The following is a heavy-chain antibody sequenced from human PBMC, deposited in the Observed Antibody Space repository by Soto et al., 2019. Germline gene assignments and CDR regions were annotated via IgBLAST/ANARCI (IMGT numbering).Heavy chain of an antibody. V-gene: IGHV1-69*01. CDR3: ARGVVVVAASQLGWFDP. Sequence: QVQLVQSGAELKKPGSSVKVSCKASGGTFSRDAISWVRQAPGQGLEWMGGIIPMFVTAKYVQKFQGRLTITADESTTTAYMELRSLRSDDTAVYYCARGVVVVAASQLGWFDPWGQGTLVTVSS. D-gene: IGHD2-15*01. CDR1: GGTFSRDA. CDR2: IIPMFVTA. J-gene: IGHJ5*02.